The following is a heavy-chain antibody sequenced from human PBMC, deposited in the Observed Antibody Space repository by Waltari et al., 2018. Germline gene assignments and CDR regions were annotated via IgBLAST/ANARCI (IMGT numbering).Heavy chain of an antibody. V-gene: IGHV4-39*07. CDR3: ARDRTQGGAFDI. Sequence: QLQLQESGPGLVKPSETLSLTCTVSGGSISSSSYYWGWIRQPPGKGLEWIGSIYYSGSTYYNPSHKSRVTISVDTSKNQFSLKLSSVTAADTAVYYCARDRTQGGAFDIWGQGTMVTVSS. CDR1: GGSISSSSYY. J-gene: IGHJ3*02. CDR2: IYYSGST.